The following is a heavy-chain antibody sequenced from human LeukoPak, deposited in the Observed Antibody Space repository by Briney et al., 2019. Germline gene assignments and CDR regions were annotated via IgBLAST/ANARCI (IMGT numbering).Heavy chain of an antibody. CDR1: GGTFSSYA. CDR2: IIPIFGTA. D-gene: IGHD3-10*01. J-gene: IGHJ3*02. V-gene: IGHV1-69*05. CDR3: ARRVALGAKVRGVNGAFDI. Sequence: ASVKVSCKASGGTFSSYAISWVRQAPGQGLEWMGGIIPIFGTANYAQKFQGRVTITTDESTSTAYMELSSLRSEDTAVYYCARRVALGAKVRGVNGAFDIWGQGTMVTVSS.